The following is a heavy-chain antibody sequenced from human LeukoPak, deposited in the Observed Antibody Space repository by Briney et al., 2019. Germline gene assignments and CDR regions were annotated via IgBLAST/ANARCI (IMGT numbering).Heavy chain of an antibody. CDR3: AVNGGGDSGYGNFDY. CDR1: GFTFSSYW. CDR2: INSDGSST. V-gene: IGHV3-74*01. D-gene: IGHD5-12*01. J-gene: IGHJ4*02. Sequence: AGGSLRLSCAASGFTFSSYWMHWVRQAPGKGLVWVSRINSDGSSTSYADSVKGRFTISRDNAKNSLYLQMNSLRAEDTAFYYCAVNGGGDSGYGNFDYWGQGTLVTVSS.